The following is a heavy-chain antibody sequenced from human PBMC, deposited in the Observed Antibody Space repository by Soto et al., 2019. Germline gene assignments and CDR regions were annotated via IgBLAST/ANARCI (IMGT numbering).Heavy chain of an antibody. V-gene: IGHV1-8*01. CDR3: VRHQGGTTYDY. CDR2: MNPNSGNT. Sequence: ASVKVSCKASGYTFTSYDINWVRQATGQGLEWMGWMNPNSGNTGYAQKFQGRVAMTRNTSISTAYMELSSLRSADTAVYYCVRHQGGTTYDYWGQGALVTVSS. CDR1: GYTFTSYD. J-gene: IGHJ4*02. D-gene: IGHD1-7*01.